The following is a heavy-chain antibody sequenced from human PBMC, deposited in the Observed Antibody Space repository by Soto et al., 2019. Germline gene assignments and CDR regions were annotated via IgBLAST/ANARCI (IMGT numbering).Heavy chain of an antibody. D-gene: IGHD5-18*01. Sequence: GVSLLLSCSTTGFTFITYAIHWVRESPVKGLQWVSAISYDGNNKYYADSVKGRFTISRDNSKNTLYLQMNSLITEDTAVYDCARVGKGGVDTLIKTDMHGWGQPTTGTVSS. CDR3: ARVGKGGVDTLIKTDMHG. CDR2: ISYDGNNK. V-gene: IGHV3-30-3*01. J-gene: IGHJ6*02. CDR1: GFTFITYA.